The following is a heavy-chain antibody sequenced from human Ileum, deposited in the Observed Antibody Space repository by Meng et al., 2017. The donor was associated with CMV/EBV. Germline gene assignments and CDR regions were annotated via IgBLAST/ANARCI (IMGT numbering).Heavy chain of an antibody. Sequence: TFSSYAISWVRQAPGQGLEWMGGIIPIFGTASYAQKFQGRVTITTDESTSTAYMELSSLRSEDTAVYYCARDLYCSSTSCYGWFDPWGQGTLVTVSS. V-gene: IGHV1-69*05. J-gene: IGHJ5*02. CDR2: IIPIFGTA. D-gene: IGHD2-2*01. CDR1: TFSSYA. CDR3: ARDLYCSSTSCYGWFDP.